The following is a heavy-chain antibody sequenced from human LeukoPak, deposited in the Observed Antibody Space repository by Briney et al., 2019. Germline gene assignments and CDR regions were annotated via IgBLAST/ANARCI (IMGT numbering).Heavy chain of an antibody. CDR1: GFTFSSYG. J-gene: IGHJ4*02. CDR3: ARGPYGSGSYRFDY. V-gene: IGHV3-30*03. Sequence: GGSLRLSCAASGFTFSSYGMHWVRQAPGKGLEWVAVISYDGSNKYYADSVKGRFTISRDNSKNTLYLQMNSLRADDTAVYYCARGPYGSGSYRFDYWGQGTLVTVSS. D-gene: IGHD3-10*01. CDR2: ISYDGSNK.